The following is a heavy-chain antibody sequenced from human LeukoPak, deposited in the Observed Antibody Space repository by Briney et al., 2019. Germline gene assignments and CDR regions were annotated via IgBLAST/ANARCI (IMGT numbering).Heavy chain of an antibody. J-gene: IGHJ4*02. CDR3: ARDGYTNGWDLAY. V-gene: IGHV3-23*01. D-gene: IGHD6-19*01. CDR2: ISGSGGST. Sequence: PSETLSLTCTVSGGSISSSSYYWGWIRQPPGKGLEWVSAISGSGGSTYYADSVKGRFTISRDDSKSTLYLQMNSLRPEDTAVYYCARDGYTNGWDLAYWGQGTLVTVSS. CDR1: GGSISSSSYY.